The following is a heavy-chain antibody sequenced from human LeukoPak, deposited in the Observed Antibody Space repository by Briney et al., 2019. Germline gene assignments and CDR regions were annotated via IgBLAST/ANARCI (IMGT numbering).Heavy chain of an antibody. J-gene: IGHJ3*02. CDR2: IRTKFYGGTA. CDR3: ARVGRDRGFDI. CDR1: GFTFSSYS. Sequence: PGGSLRLSCAASGFTFSSYSMNWVRQAPGKGLEWLGFIRTKFYGGTADYAASVKDRFTISRDDYKSIAYLQMDGLKSEDTALYYCARVGRDRGFDIWGQGTAVTVSS. D-gene: IGHD3-10*01. V-gene: IGHV3-49*04.